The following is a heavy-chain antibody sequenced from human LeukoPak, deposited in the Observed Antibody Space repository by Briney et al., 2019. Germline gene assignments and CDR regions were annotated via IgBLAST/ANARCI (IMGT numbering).Heavy chain of an antibody. Sequence: PGRSLRLSCAASGFTFDDYAMHWVRQAPGKGLEWVSGISWNSGSIGYADSVKGRFTISRDNAKNSLYLQMNSLRAEDTALYYCAKKSVRGGYFDYWGQGTLVTVSS. CDR3: AKKSVRGGYFDY. J-gene: IGHJ4*02. CDR1: GFTFDDYA. D-gene: IGHD3-10*01. V-gene: IGHV3-9*01. CDR2: ISWNSGSI.